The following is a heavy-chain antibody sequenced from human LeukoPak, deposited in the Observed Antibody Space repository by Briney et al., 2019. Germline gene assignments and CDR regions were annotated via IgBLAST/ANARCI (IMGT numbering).Heavy chain of an antibody. D-gene: IGHD1-14*01. CDR3: SRGGPLSRTHNFKY. Sequence: TGGSLRLSCAASGFIFSDHYMDWVRQAPGMGLEWVGRIRNKADSYTTEYAASVKGRFTISRDDSKNSLYLQMNSLKTEDTALYYCSRGGPLSRTHNFKYWGQGTLVTVSS. V-gene: IGHV3-72*01. J-gene: IGHJ4*02. CDR1: GFIFSDHY. CDR2: IRNKADSYTT.